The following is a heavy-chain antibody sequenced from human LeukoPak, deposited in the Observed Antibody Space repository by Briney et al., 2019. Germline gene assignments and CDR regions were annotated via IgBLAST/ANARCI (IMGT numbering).Heavy chain of an antibody. J-gene: IGHJ4*02. D-gene: IGHD5-18*01. Sequence: PGRSLRLSCTASGFTFGDYAMTWVRQAPGKGLEWVGFIRSRAYGGTTECAASVKGRFTISRDDSKSIAYLQMNSLKTEDTGVYYCSRDPRGGMVTFGCRGQGTLVTVSS. CDR3: SRDPRGGMVTFGC. CDR2: IRSRAYGGTT. V-gene: IGHV3-49*04. CDR1: GFTFGDYA.